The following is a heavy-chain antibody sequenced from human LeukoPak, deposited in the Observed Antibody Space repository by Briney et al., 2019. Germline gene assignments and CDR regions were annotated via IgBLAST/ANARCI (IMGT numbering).Heavy chain of an antibody. Sequence: PGGSLRLSCAPSGFTFSSYGMHWVRQAPRKGLAWVAFIRYDGSNKYYADSVKGRFTISRDNSKNTLYLQMNSLRAEDTAVYYCAKALNYYDSRPIDYWGQGTLVTVSS. J-gene: IGHJ4*02. CDR3: AKALNYYDSRPIDY. V-gene: IGHV3-30*02. D-gene: IGHD3-22*01. CDR1: GFTFSSYG. CDR2: IRYDGSNK.